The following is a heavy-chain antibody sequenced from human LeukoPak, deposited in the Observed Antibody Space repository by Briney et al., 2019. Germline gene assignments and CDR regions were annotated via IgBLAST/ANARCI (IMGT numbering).Heavy chain of an antibody. CDR3: ARGYSYGYWGAHAGDY. V-gene: IGHV4-30-4*07. CDR2: IYYSGST. Sequence: SQTLSLTCAVSGGSISSGGYSWSWIRQPPGKGLEWIGYIYYSGSTYYNPSLKSRVTISVDTSKNQFSLKLSSVTAADTAVYYCARGYSYGYWGAHAGDYWGQGTLVTVSS. CDR1: GGSISSGGYS. D-gene: IGHD5-18*01. J-gene: IGHJ4*02.